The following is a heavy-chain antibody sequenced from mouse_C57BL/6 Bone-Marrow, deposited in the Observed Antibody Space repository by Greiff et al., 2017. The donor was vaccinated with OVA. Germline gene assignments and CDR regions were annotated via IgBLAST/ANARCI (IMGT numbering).Heavy chain of an antibody. D-gene: IGHD1-1*01. CDR2: ISSGGSYT. CDR3: ARLRTTVVAKAY. V-gene: IGHV5-6*01. Sequence: EVKLMESGGDLVKPGGSLKLSCAASGFTFSSYGMSWVRQTPDKRLEWVATISSGGSYTYYPDSVKGRFTISRDNAKNTLYLQMSSLKSEDTAMYYCARLRTTVVAKAYWGQGTLVTVSA. J-gene: IGHJ3*01. CDR1: GFTFSSYG.